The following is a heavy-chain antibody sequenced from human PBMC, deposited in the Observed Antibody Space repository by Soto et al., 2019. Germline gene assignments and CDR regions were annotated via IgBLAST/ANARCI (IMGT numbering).Heavy chain of an antibody. D-gene: IGHD6-13*01. CDR2: IIPIFGTA. J-gene: IGHJ6*02. V-gene: IGHV1-69*13. CDR1: GGTFSSYA. Sequence: SVKVSCKASGGTFSSYAISWVRQAPGQGLEWMGGIIPIFGTANYAQKFQGRVTITADESTSTAYMELSSLRSEDTAVYYCAREKRQQLGDSYYYYVMDVWGQGTTVTGSS. CDR3: AREKRQQLGDSYYYYVMDV.